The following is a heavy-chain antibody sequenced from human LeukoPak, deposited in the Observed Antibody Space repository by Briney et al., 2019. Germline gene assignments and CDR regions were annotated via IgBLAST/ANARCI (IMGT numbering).Heavy chain of an antibody. CDR1: GGSISSSSYY. Sequence: SETLSLTCTVSGGSISSSSYYWGWIRQPPGKGLEWIGNMNYSGITYYNPSLKSRVTISVDTSKNQFSLKLSSVTAADTAVYFCARQRGYHYDSTTNRFSDLWGQGTRVTVSS. D-gene: IGHD3-22*01. J-gene: IGHJ5*02. CDR2: MNYSGIT. CDR3: ARQRGYHYDSTTNRFSDL. V-gene: IGHV4-39*01.